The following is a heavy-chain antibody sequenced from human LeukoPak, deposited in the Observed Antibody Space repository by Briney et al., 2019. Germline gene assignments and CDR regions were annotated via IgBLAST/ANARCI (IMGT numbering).Heavy chain of an antibody. D-gene: IGHD1-26*01. J-gene: IGHJ3*02. CDR1: GCTFTSYD. V-gene: IGHV1-8*01. CDR2: MNPNSGNT. Sequence: ASVKVSCKASGCTFTSYDINWVRQATGQGLEWMGWMNPNSGNTGYAQKLQGRVTMTRNTSISTAYMELSSLRSEDTAVYYCARASTLEPRIVGASGAFDIWGQGTMVTVSS. CDR3: ARASTLEPRIVGASGAFDI.